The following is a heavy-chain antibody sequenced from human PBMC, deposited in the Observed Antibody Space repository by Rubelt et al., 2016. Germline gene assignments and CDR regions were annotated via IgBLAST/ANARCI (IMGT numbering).Heavy chain of an antibody. D-gene: IGHD1-14*01. J-gene: IGHJ4*02. CDR3: ARRRTTLGGDFYFDS. CDR2: IYYTGSA. CDR1: DGSISRYY. V-gene: IGHV4-59*08. Sequence: QVQLQESGPGLVKPSETLSLTCTVSDGSISRYYWSWIRQPPGKGLEWIGSIYYTGSANYNPSLKGRVTMSVDTSKNQFSLDLYSVTATDTAVYSCARRRTTLGGDFYFDSWGQGLLVTVSS.